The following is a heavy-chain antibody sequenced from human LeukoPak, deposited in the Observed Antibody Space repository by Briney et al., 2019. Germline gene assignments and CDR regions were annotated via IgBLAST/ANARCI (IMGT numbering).Heavy chain of an antibody. J-gene: IGHJ6*03. CDR1: GFTFSSYS. CDR2: ISSSSSYI. V-gene: IGHV3-21*01. Sequence: GGPLRLSCAASGFTFSSYSMHWVRQAPGKGLEWVSSISSSSSYIYYADSVKGRFTISRDNAKNSLYLQTNSLRAEDTAVYYCARGPYCSSTSCYTHYYYYMDVWGKGTTVTVSS. D-gene: IGHD2-2*02. CDR3: ARGPYCSSTSCYTHYYYYMDV.